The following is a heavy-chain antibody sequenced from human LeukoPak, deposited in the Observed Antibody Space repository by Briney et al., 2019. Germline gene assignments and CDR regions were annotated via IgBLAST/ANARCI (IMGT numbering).Heavy chain of an antibody. J-gene: IGHJ4*02. D-gene: IGHD4-4*01. V-gene: IGHV4-34*01. Sequence: SETLSLTCAVYGGSFSGYYWSWIRQPPGKGLEWIGEINHSGSTNYNPSLKSRVTISVDMSKNQFSLKLSSVTAADTAVYYCARGPPYSNYDFDYWGQGTLVTVSS. CDR1: GGSFSGYY. CDR3: ARGPPYSNYDFDY. CDR2: INHSGST.